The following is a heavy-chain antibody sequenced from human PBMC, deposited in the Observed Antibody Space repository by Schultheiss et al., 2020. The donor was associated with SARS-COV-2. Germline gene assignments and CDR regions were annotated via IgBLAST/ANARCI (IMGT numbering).Heavy chain of an antibody. V-gene: IGHV4-31*03. D-gene: IGHD6-13*01. Sequence: SQTLSLTCTVSGGSISSGGYYWSWIRQHPGKGLEWIGYIYYSGSTYYNPSLKSRVTISVDTSKNQFSLKLSSVTAADTAVYYCARAAWIAAAGPIDYWGQGTLVTVSS. J-gene: IGHJ4*02. CDR1: GGSISSGGYY. CDR2: IYYSGST. CDR3: ARAAWIAAAGPIDY.